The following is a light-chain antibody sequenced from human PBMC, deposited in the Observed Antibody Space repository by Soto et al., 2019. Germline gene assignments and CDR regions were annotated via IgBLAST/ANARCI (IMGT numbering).Light chain of an antibody. J-gene: IGKJ2*01. CDR3: QQYNNWPPENT. V-gene: IGKV3-15*01. CDR1: QSVSSS. Sequence: EILMTQSPATLSVSPGERATLSCRASQSVSSSLAWFQQKPGQAPRLLIYGASTRATDIPARFSGSGSGTEFTLTISSLQSEDFAVYYCQQYNNWPPENTFGQGTKLEIK. CDR2: GAS.